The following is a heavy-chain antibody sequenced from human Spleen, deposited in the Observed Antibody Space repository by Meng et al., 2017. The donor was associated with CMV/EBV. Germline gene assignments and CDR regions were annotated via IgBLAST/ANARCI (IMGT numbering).Heavy chain of an antibody. CDR2: ISDSGGYT. D-gene: IGHD5-12*01. CDR3: AKSRNGYGGEDH. V-gene: IGHV3-23*01. Sequence: GGSLRLSCAASGFTFNSYAMNWVRQAPGKGLEWVSTISDSGGYTYYPDSVKGRFTISRDNSNKTVYLQMNRLRAEDTAIYYCAKSRNGYGGEDHWGQGMLVTVSS. CDR1: GFTFNSYA. J-gene: IGHJ4*02.